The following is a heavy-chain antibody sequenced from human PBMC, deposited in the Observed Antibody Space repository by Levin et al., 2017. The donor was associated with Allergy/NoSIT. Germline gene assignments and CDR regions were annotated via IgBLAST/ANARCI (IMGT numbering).Heavy chain of an antibody. Sequence: GGSLRLSCTASGFTFGDYAMSWVRQAPGKGLEWVGFIRSKAYGGTTEYAASVKGRFTISRDDSKSIAYLQMNSLKTEDTAVYYCTRGGDIVVVPAAHIRDRDLDYWGQGTLVTVSS. J-gene: IGHJ4*02. CDR3: TRGGDIVVVPAAHIRDRDLDY. CDR2: IRSKAYGGTT. D-gene: IGHD2-2*01. V-gene: IGHV3-49*04. CDR1: GFTFGDYA.